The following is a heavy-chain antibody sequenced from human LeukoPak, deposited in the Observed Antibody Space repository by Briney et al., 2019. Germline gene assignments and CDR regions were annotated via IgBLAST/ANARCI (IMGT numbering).Heavy chain of an antibody. Sequence: ASVKVSCKASGGTFSSYAISWVRQAPGQGLEWMGGIIPIFGTANYAQKFQGRVTITTDESTSTAYMELSSLRSEDTAVYYCARAYLGWDTAMDYFDYWGQGTLVTVSS. V-gene: IGHV1-69*05. CDR2: IIPIFGTA. D-gene: IGHD5-18*01. CDR1: GGTFSSYA. CDR3: ARAYLGWDTAMDYFDY. J-gene: IGHJ4*02.